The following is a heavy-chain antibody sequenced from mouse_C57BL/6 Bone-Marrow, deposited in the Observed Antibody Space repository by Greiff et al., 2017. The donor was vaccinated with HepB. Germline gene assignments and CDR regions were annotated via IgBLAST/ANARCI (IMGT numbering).Heavy chain of an antibody. Sequence: PGQGLEWIARIYPGSGNTYYNEKFKGKATLTAEKSSSTAYMQLSSLTSEDSAVYFCARQSSDYAMDYWGQGTSVTVSS. CDR3: ARQSSDYAMDY. CDR2: IYPGSGNT. D-gene: IGHD1-1*01. V-gene: IGHV1-76*01. J-gene: IGHJ4*01.